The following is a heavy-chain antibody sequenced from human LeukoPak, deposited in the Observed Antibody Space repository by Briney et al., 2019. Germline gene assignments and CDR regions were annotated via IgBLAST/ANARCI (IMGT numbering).Heavy chain of an antibody. J-gene: IGHJ3*02. CDR1: GFTVSSNY. D-gene: IGHD2-15*01. CDR3: ASEIYCSASSCTGGVFDI. Sequence: GESLRLSCAASGFTVSSNYRSWVRQAPGKGLEWVSVIYSGGSTYYADSVKGRFTISRDNSKNTLYLQMNSLRVEDTAVYYCASEIYCSASSCTGGVFDIWGQGTMDTVSS. V-gene: IGHV3-53*01. CDR2: IYSGGST.